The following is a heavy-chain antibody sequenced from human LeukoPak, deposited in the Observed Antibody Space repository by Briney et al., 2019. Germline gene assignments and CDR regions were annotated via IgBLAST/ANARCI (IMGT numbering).Heavy chain of an antibody. CDR2: IYYNGNT. Sequence: PSETLSLTCTVSGGSISGYYWSWIRQPPGKGLEWIGYIYYNGNTNYNASLKGRVTISVDTSKNQFSLKLSSVTAADTAVYYCARGENYYDNSGYDYWGQGTLVTVSS. J-gene: IGHJ4*02. CDR1: GGSISGYY. V-gene: IGHV4-59*12. D-gene: IGHD3-22*01. CDR3: ARGENYYDNSGYDY.